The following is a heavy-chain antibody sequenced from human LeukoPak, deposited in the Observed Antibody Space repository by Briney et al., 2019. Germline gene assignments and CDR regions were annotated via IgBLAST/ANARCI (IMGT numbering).Heavy chain of an antibody. D-gene: IGHD2-15*01. CDR3: ARTGCSGGSCYLGGD. V-gene: IGHV4-4*02. Sequence: SETLSLTCAVSGGSISSSNWWSWVRQPPGKGLEWIGEIYHSGSTNYNPSLKSRVTISVDTSKNQFSLKLSSVTAADTAVYYCARTGCSGGSCYLGGDWGQGTLVTVSS. CDR1: GGSISSSNW. CDR2: IYHSGST. J-gene: IGHJ4*02.